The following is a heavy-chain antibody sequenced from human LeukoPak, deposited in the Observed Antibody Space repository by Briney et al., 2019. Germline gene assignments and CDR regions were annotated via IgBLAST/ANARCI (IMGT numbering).Heavy chain of an antibody. V-gene: IGHV3-33*01. CDR1: GFTFSSYG. CDR2: IWYDGSNK. Sequence: GGSLRLSCAASGFTFSSYGIHWVRQAPGKGLEWVAVIWYDGSNKYYADSVKGRFTISRDNSKNTLYLQMNSLRADDTAVYYRAIGYSSSWYPLYYFDYWGQGTLVTVSS. CDR3: AIGYSSSWYPLYYFDY. J-gene: IGHJ4*02. D-gene: IGHD6-13*01.